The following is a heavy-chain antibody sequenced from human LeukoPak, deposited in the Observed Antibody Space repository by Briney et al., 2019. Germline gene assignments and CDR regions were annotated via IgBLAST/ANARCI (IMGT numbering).Heavy chain of an antibody. CDR1: GGSISSYY. D-gene: IGHD6-19*01. CDR2: IYYSGST. CDR3: ASNRGQWLFSD. J-gene: IGHJ4*02. Sequence: PSETLSLTCTVSGGSISSYYWNWIRQPPGKGLEWIGNIYYSGSTNYNPSLQSRVTISIDTSKNQFSLRLSSVTAADTAVYYCASNRGQWLFSDWGQGTLVTVSS. V-gene: IGHV4-59*08.